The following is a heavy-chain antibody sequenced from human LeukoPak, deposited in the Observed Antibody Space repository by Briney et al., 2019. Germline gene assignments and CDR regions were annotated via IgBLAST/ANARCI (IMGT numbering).Heavy chain of an antibody. CDR3: ARLFPSGYYFDY. J-gene: IGHJ4*02. CDR2: IYYSGST. CDR1: GGSISSYY. Sequence: PSETLSLTCTVSGGSISSYYWGWVRQPPGKGLEWIGYIYYSGSTNYNPSLKSRVTISVDTSKNQFSLKLSSVTAADTAVYYCARLFPSGYYFDYWGQGTLVTVSS. V-gene: IGHV4-59*08. D-gene: IGHD3-10*01.